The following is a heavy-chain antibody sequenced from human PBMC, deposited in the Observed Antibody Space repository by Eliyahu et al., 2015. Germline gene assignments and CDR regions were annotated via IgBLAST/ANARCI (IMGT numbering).Heavy chain of an antibody. CDR2: IKTKTDSGTP. CDR3: LGYDFGSGYTD. Sequence: EGQVVXSGXGLVKPGGSLXLSCXASGFTFKNAWMXWVRQAPGXGLEWVGRIKTKTDSGTPEYAAPVKGRFTISRDDSEKTMYLEMNSLKTEDTAVYYCLGYDFGSGYTDWGQGTLVTVSS. J-gene: IGHJ4*02. CDR1: GFTFKNAW. D-gene: IGHD3-3*01. V-gene: IGHV3-15*01.